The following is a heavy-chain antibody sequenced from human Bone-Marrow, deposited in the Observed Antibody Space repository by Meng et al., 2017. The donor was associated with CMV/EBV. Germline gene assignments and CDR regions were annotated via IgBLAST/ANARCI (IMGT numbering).Heavy chain of an antibody. D-gene: IGHD3-3*01. J-gene: IGHJ6*02. CDR2: IKQDGSEK. CDR3: ARESRIFGVVIMGPGGMEV. CDR1: GFTFSSYW. Sequence: GGSLRLSCAASGFTFSSYWMSWVRQAPGKGLEWVANIKQDGSEKYYVDSVKGRFTISRDNAKNSLYLQMNSLRAEDTAVYYCARESRIFGVVIMGPGGMEVWGQWTTVTVSS. V-gene: IGHV3-7*01.